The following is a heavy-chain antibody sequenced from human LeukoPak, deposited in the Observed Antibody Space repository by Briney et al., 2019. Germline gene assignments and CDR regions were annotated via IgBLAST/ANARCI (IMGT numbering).Heavy chain of an antibody. Sequence: SQTLSLTCTVSGDSISSGSYYWSWIRQPAGKGLEWIGRIHTSGSTNYNSSLKSRVTISLDTSKSQVSLSLTSVTAADTAVYYCARGGAAARGNNAFDIWGQGTMVTVSS. CDR3: ARGGAAARGNNAFDI. J-gene: IGHJ3*02. V-gene: IGHV4-61*02. CDR2: IHTSGST. D-gene: IGHD6-13*01. CDR1: GDSISSGSYY.